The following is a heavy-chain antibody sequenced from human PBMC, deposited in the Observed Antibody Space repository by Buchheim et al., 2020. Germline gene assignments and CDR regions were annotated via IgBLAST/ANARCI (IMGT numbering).Heavy chain of an antibody. CDR1: GGSISSSRYY. CDR2: IHFTGST. Sequence: QLQLQESGPGLVKPSETLSLTCTVSGGSISSSRYYWGWVRQPPGKGLEWIGNIHFTGSTYDNPSLKSRVTLSVDTSRNQFSLQLSSVTAADTAIYYCARANTYGYPKAIDYWGQGTL. V-gene: IGHV4-39*07. J-gene: IGHJ4*02. CDR3: ARANTYGYPKAIDY. D-gene: IGHD5-18*01.